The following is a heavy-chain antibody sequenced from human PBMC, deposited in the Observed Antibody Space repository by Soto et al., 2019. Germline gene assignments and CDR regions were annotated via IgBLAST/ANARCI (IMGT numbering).Heavy chain of an antibody. CDR1: GYTFASYG. V-gene: IGHV1-18*01. Sequence: GASVKVSCKASGYTFASYGISWVRQAPGQGLEWMGWISAYNGNTNYAQKLQGRVTMTTDTSTSTAYMELRSLRSDDTAVYYCASGDYDFWSGSLRYYYYMDVWGKGTTVTVSS. CDR3: ASGDYDFWSGSLRYYYYMDV. J-gene: IGHJ6*03. D-gene: IGHD3-3*01. CDR2: ISAYNGNT.